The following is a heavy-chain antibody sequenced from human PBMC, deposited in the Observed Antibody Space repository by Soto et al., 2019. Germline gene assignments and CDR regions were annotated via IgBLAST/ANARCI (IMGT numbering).Heavy chain of an antibody. CDR2: IYWDDDK. D-gene: IGHD2-21*02. V-gene: IGHV2-5*02. Sequence: QITLKESGPTLVRPPQTLTLTCTFSGFSLTSGVGVGWIRQPPGKALEWLALIYWDDDKRYSPSLKNRLTIPTAPXXXQXXPTMTNVGPVDTATSFCAHIGPQIVTVGGHGAFYYWGQGTLATVPS. CDR3: AHIGPQIVTVGGHGAFYY. J-gene: IGHJ4*02. CDR1: GFSLTSGVG.